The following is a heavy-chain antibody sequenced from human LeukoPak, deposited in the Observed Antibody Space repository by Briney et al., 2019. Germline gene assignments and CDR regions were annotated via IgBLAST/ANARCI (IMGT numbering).Heavy chain of an antibody. CDR1: GYTFTGYY. J-gene: IGHJ4*02. Sequence: ASVKVSCKASGYTFTGYYMHWVRQAPGQGLEWMGWINPNSGGTNYAQKFQGRVTMTRDTSISTAYMELSRLRSDDTAVYYCARPLRGYSYGVEDYWGQGPLVTVSS. D-gene: IGHD5-18*01. V-gene: IGHV1-2*02. CDR2: INPNSGGT. CDR3: ARPLRGYSYGVEDY.